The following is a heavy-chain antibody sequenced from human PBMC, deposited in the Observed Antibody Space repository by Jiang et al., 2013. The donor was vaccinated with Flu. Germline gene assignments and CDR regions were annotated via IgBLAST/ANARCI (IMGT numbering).Heavy chain of an antibody. J-gene: IGHJ5*02. Sequence: GPGLVKPSETLSLTCTVSGGSISSYYWSWIRQPPGKGLEWIGYIYYSGSTNYNPSLKSRVTISVDTSKNQFSLKLSSVTAADTAVYYCASSLPPNWFDPWGQGTLVTVSS. CDR3: ASSLPPNWFDP. CDR2: IYYSGST. CDR1: GGSISSYY. V-gene: IGHV4-59*01.